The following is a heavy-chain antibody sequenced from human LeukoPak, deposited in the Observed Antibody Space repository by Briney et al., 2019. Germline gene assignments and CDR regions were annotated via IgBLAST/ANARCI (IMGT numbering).Heavy chain of an antibody. J-gene: IGHJ4*02. D-gene: IGHD1-20*01. CDR1: AFTFRSYA. CDR2: ISGSGGST. Sequence: GGSLRLSCAASAFTFRSYAMSWVRQAGGKGLEWVSAISGSGGSTYHADSVKGRFTISRDNSKDTLYLQMSSLRAEDTAVYYCAKPKDNSLYCFDYWGQGTLVTVSS. V-gene: IGHV3-23*01. CDR3: AKPKDNSLYCFDY.